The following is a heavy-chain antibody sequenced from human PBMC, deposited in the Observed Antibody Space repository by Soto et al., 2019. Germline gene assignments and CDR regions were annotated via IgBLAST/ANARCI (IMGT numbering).Heavy chain of an antibody. CDR1: GYTFTTYG. CDR3: ARDLVYCGSRSCYDDVFDI. D-gene: IGHD2-2*01. Sequence: QVQLMQSGAELKKPGASVKVSCKASGYTFTTYGLSWVRQAPGQGLEWIGWISGFDGDTNYARHLQGRVTMTADTSTSTAYMESRSLRSDDTAVYFCARDLVYCGSRSCYDDVFDIWGQGTMVTVSS. V-gene: IGHV1-18*01. J-gene: IGHJ3*02. CDR2: ISGFDGDT.